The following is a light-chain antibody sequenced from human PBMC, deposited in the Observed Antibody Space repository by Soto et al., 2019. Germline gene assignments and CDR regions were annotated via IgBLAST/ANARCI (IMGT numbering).Light chain of an antibody. Sequence: QSVLTQPASVSGSPGQSIAISCTGTSVDVGGFEYVPRYQQHPGKVPKLMIYDVNNRPSGVSNRFSGSKSGNTASLTISGLQAEDEADYFCSSYTSSNTYVFGTGTKVTVL. CDR2: DVN. J-gene: IGLJ1*01. CDR1: SVDVGGFEY. CDR3: SSYTSSNTYV. V-gene: IGLV2-14*03.